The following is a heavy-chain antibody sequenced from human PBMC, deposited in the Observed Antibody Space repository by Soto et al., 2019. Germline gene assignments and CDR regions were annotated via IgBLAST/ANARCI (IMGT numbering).Heavy chain of an antibody. CDR1: GGSISSYY. V-gene: IGHV4-59*08. CDR2: IYNYGST. J-gene: IGHJ6*02. Sequence: QVQLQESGPGLVKPSETLSLTCTVSGGSISSYYWSWIRQPPGKGLEWIEYIYNYGSTNYNPSLKSRVTISVDTSKKQFSLKLSSVTAADTAVYYCARQMFIGGMDVWGQGTTVSVSS. D-gene: IGHD2-15*01. CDR3: ARQMFIGGMDV.